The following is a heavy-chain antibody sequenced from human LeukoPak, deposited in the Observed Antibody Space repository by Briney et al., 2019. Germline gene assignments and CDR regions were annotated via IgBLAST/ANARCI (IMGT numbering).Heavy chain of an antibody. V-gene: IGHV3-43*02. CDR3: AKDPEEYYFDY. CDR1: GFTFDDYA. D-gene: IGHD3-10*01. CDR2: ISGGGGST. Sequence: GGSLRLSCAASGFTFDDYAMHWVRQAPGEGLEWFSLISGGGGSTYYADSVKGRFTISRDNSKNSLYLQMNSLRTEDTALYYCAKDPEEYYFDYWGQGTLVTVSS. J-gene: IGHJ4*02.